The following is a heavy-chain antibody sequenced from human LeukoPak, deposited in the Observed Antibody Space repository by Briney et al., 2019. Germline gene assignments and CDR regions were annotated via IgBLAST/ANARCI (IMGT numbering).Heavy chain of an antibody. Sequence: PGGSLRLSCAASGFTFSSYGMHWVREAPGKGLEWVAVIWYDGSNKYYADSVKGRFTISRDNSKNTLYLQMNSLRAEATAVYYCARDVPAYYYDSSGYTDAFDIWGQGTMVTVSS. CDR3: ARDVPAYYYDSSGYTDAFDI. CDR1: GFTFSSYG. D-gene: IGHD3-22*01. CDR2: IWYDGSNK. J-gene: IGHJ3*02. V-gene: IGHV3-33*01.